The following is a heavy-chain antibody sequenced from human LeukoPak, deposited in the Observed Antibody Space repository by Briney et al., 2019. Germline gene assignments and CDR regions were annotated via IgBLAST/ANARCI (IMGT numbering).Heavy chain of an antibody. CDR1: GYTFTGYY. CDR3: ARGAVPYSSSSCFDY. J-gene: IGHJ4*02. CDR2: IIPIFGTA. V-gene: IGHV1-69*05. Sequence: SVKVSCKASGYTFTGYYMHWVRQAPGQGLEWMGGIIPIFGTANYAQKFQGRVTITTDESTSTAYMELSSLRSEDTAVYYCARGAVPYSSSSCFDYWGQGTLVTVSS. D-gene: IGHD6-6*01.